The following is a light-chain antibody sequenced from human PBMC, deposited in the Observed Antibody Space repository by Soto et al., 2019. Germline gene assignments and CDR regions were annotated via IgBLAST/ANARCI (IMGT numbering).Light chain of an antibody. CDR1: SSDVGGYNY. Sequence: QSALTQPASVSGSPGQSITISCTGTSSDVGGYNYVSWYQQHPDKAPKLMIYDVNNRPSGVSNRFSGSKSGNTASLTISGLQAEDEADYYCSSYTSSSTLYVFGTGTKLTVL. CDR2: DVN. CDR3: SSYTSSSTLYV. V-gene: IGLV2-14*03. J-gene: IGLJ1*01.